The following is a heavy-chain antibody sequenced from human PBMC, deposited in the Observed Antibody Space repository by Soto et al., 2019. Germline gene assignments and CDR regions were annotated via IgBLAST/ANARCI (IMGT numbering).Heavy chain of an antibody. Sequence: PGGSLRLSCAASGFTFSSYSMNWVRQAPGKGLEWVSSISSSSSYIYYADSVKGRFTISRDNAKNSLYLQMNSLRAEDTAVYYCARIYDSSGYLHYYYYGMDVWGQGTTVTVSS. CDR2: ISSSSSYI. CDR1: GFTFSSYS. V-gene: IGHV3-21*01. D-gene: IGHD3-22*01. J-gene: IGHJ6*02. CDR3: ARIYDSSGYLHYYYYGMDV.